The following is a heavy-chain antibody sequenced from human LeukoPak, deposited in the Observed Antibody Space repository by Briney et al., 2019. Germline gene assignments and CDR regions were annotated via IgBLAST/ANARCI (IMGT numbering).Heavy chain of an antibody. CDR1: GGSISSGSYY. Sequence: PSETLSLTCTVSGGSISSGSYYWRWIRQPAGKGLEWIGRIYTSGSTNYNPSLKSRVTLSVDTSKNQFSLKLSSVTAADTAVYYCATEWSYGSGSPTFDYWGQGTLVTVSS. CDR3: ATEWSYGSGSPTFDY. V-gene: IGHV4-61*02. J-gene: IGHJ4*02. CDR2: IYTSGST. D-gene: IGHD3-10*01.